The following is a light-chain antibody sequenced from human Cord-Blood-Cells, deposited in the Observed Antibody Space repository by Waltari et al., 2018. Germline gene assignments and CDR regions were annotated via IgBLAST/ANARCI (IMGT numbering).Light chain of an antibody. V-gene: IGKV2-28*01. CDR2: LGS. J-gene: IGKJ5*01. CDR1: QSLLHSNGYYY. CDR3: MQALQTPH. Sequence: DIVMTQSPLSLPVTPGEPASISCRSSQSLLHSNGYYYLDWYLQKPGQSPQLLIYLGSNRASGVPDRFSGSGSGTDFTLKISRVEAEDVGVYYCMQALQTPHFGQGTRLEIK.